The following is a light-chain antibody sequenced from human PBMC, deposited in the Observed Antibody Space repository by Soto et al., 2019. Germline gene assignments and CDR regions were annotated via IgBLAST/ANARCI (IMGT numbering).Light chain of an antibody. CDR1: QSINSKS. Sequence: EIVLTQSPGTLSLSPGEGDTVSCRVSQSINSKSLVWYQRKFGQAPRLLIYNTSSRATGIPDRFSGSGSGTDFTLSISRLEPEDFAVYYFQHYGGSFIFGPGTKVDFK. CDR2: NTS. CDR3: QHYGGSFI. V-gene: IGKV3-20*01. J-gene: IGKJ3*01.